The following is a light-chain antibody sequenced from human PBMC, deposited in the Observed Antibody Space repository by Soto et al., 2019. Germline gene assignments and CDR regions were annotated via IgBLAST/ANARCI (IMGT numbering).Light chain of an antibody. CDR2: DVN. CDR3: CSYAGNYLYV. J-gene: IGLJ1*01. CDR1: SSDVGDSNY. V-gene: IGLV2-11*01. Sequence: QSALTQPRSVSGSPGQSVAISCTGTSSDVGDSNYVSWYQDHPGKAPKLMIHDVNKRPSGVPDRFSGSKSGNTASLTISGLQAEDEADYYCCSYAGNYLYVFGTGTKLTVL.